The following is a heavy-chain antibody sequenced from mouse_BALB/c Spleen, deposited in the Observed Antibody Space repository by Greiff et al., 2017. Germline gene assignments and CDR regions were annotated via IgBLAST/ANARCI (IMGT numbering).Heavy chain of an antibody. D-gene: IGHD5-5*01. Sequence: EVKLVESGGGLVKPGGSLKLSCAASGFAFSSYDMSWVRQTPEKRLEWVAYISSGGGSTYYPDTVKGRFTISRDNAKNTLYLQMSSLKSEDTAMYYCARHAYLFDYWGQGTTLTVSS. CDR2: ISSGGGST. CDR1: GFAFSSYD. J-gene: IGHJ2*01. V-gene: IGHV5-12-1*01. CDR3: ARHAYLFDY.